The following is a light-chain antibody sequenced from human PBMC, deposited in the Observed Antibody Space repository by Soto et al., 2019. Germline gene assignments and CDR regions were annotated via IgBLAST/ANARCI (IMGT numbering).Light chain of an antibody. CDR3: AAWDSSLNGWV. Sequence: QSVLTQPPSASGTPGQRVTISCSGSSPNIGSNTVNWYQQLPGTAPKLLIYSNNQRPSGVPDRFSGPKSGTSASLAISGLQSEDEADYYCAAWDSSLNGWVFGGGTKVTVL. J-gene: IGLJ3*02. CDR2: SNN. V-gene: IGLV1-44*01. CDR1: SPNIGSNT.